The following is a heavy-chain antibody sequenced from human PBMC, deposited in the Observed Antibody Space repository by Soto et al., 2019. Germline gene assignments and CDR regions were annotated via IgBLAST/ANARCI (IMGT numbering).Heavy chain of an antibody. J-gene: IGHJ4*02. D-gene: IGHD6-6*01. CDR2: INSDGRST. CDR3: ARPLYSDSSRESLGH. CDR1: AFTFSSYW. Sequence: EVQLVESGGGLVQPGGSLKLCCAASAFTFSSYWMHWVRQAPGKGLVWVSRINSDGRSTDYADSVKGRFTISRDNAKNTLYLQMNSLRAEDTAVYYCARPLYSDSSRESLGHWGQGTLVTVSS. V-gene: IGHV3-74*01.